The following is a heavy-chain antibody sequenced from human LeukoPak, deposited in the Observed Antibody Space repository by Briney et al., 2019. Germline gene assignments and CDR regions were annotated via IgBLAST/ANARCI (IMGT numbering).Heavy chain of an antibody. CDR3: ARRVGATGWFDP. CDR1: GYSFTSYW. V-gene: IGHV5-10-1*01. CDR2: IDPSDSYT. D-gene: IGHD1-26*01. J-gene: IGHJ5*02. Sequence: GESLKISCKGSGYSFTSYWISWVRQMPGKGLEWMGRIDPSDSYTDYSPSFQGHVTISADKSISTAYLQWSSLKASDTAMYYCARRVGATGWFDPWGQGTLVTVSS.